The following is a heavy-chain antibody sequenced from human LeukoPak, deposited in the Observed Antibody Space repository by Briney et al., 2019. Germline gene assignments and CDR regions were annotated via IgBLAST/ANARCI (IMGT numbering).Heavy chain of an antibody. J-gene: IGHJ3*02. CDR2: ISSSSSYI. CDR3: ARVMITFGGVIGYDAFDI. Sequence: GGSLRLSCAASGFTFSSYSMNWVRQAPAKGLEWVSSISSSSSYIYYADSVKGRFTISRDNAKNSLYLQMNSLRAEDTAVYYCARVMITFGGVIGYDAFDIWGQGTMVTVSS. D-gene: IGHD3-16*02. CDR1: GFTFSSYS. V-gene: IGHV3-21*01.